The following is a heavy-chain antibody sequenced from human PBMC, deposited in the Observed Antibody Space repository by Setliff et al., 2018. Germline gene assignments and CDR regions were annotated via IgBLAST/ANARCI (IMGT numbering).Heavy chain of an antibody. CDR3: ARHLLVQGTYHFDY. Sequence: PSETLSLTCTVSGGSINSMSYYWGWIRQPPGKGLEWIGSMYYSGSTYYNPSLKGRVTLSVDTTKNQFSLKLTSMTAADTAVYFCARHLLVQGTYHFDYWGQGSPVTVSS. CDR1: GGSINSMSYY. D-gene: IGHD3-10*01. J-gene: IGHJ4*02. CDR2: MYYSGST. V-gene: IGHV4-39*01.